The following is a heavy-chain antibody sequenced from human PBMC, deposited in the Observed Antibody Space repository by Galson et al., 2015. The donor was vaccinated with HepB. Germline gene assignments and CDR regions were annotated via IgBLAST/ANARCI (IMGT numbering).Heavy chain of an antibody. CDR2: ISGYKGNT. CDR1: GYTFTSYG. Sequence: SVKVSCKASGYTFTSYGITWVRRAPGQGLEWMGWISGYKGNTHYSQKLQGRVTMTTDTSTTTAYMELRSLTSDDTAVYYCARDMSYGDSSLWYWGQGTLVTVSS. V-gene: IGHV1-18*01. CDR3: ARDMSYGDSSLWY. D-gene: IGHD4-17*01. J-gene: IGHJ4*02.